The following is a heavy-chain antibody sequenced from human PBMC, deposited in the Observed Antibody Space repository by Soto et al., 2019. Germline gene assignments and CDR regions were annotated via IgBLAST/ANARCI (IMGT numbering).Heavy chain of an antibody. CDR1: GGSISSYY. CDR2: IYYSGST. V-gene: IGHV4-59*01. CDR3: ARGGRVATDYYMDV. D-gene: IGHD3-16*01. J-gene: IGHJ6*03. Sequence: SSETLSLTCTVSGGSISSYYWSWIRQPPGKGLEWIGYIYYSGSTNYNPSLKSRVTISVDTSKNQFSLKLSSVTAADTAVYYCARGGRVATDYYMDVWGKGTTVTVSS.